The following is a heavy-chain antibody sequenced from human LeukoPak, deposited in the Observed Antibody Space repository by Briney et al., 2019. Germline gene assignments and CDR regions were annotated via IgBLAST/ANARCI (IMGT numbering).Heavy chain of an antibody. V-gene: IGHV1-69*13. CDR1: GGTFSSYA. J-gene: IGHJ4*02. Sequence: XVKVPCKASGGTFSSYAISWVRQAPGQGLEWMGGIIPIFGKANYAQKFQGRVTITADESTSTAYMELSSLRSEDTAVYYCARGRRVTIFGVVTPFDYWGQGTLVTVSS. CDR3: ARGRRVTIFGVVTPFDY. CDR2: IIPIFGKA. D-gene: IGHD3-3*01.